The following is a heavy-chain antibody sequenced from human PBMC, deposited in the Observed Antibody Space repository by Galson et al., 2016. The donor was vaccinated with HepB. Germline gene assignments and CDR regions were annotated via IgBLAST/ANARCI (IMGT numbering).Heavy chain of an antibody. CDR2: IWYDGSNE. V-gene: IGHV3-33*01. J-gene: IGHJ4*02. Sequence: SLRLSCAASGFSFSRYGMHWVRQAPGKGLEWVALIWYDGSNEYYADSVKGRFTISRDNSKNTLYLQMNSLRAEDTAVYHCARVLGGTSTGYFDLWGQGTLVTVSS. D-gene: IGHD1-1*01. CDR1: GFSFSRYG. CDR3: ARVLGGTSTGYFDL.